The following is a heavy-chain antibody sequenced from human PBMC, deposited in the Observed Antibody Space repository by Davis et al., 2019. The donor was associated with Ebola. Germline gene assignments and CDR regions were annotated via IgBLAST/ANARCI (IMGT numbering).Heavy chain of an antibody. V-gene: IGHV3-74*01. D-gene: IGHD3-3*01. CDR3: TRDDYDFWGGYSAVYYYGMDV. J-gene: IGHJ6*04. Sequence: GESLKISCAASGFTFSNYAMSWVRQAPGKGLVWVSRVDTGGTFTVYSDSVKDRFTISRDNAQNLMYLQMNSLRVEDTAVYYCTRDDYDFWGGYSAVYYYGMDVWGIGTTVSVSS. CDR2: VDTGGTFT. CDR1: GFTFSNYA.